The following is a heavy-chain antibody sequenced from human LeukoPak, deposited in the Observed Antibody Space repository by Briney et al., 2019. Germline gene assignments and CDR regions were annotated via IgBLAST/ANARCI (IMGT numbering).Heavy chain of an antibody. D-gene: IGHD7-27*01. Sequence: GWSLRLSCAVSGFTLSNYGMHWVRQAPGRGLEWVAVIWYDGTNKYYADSVRGRFTISRDSSKNTLYLQMNSLRAEDTAVYYCAKSGRNWAYLEYWGQGTLVTVSS. V-gene: IGHV3-33*06. CDR1: GFTLSNYG. CDR2: IWYDGTNK. CDR3: AKSGRNWAYLEY. J-gene: IGHJ4*02.